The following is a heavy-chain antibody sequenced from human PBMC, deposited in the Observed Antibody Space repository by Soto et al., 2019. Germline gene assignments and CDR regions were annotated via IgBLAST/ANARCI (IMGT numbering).Heavy chain of an antibody. CDR2: ISPYNCNT. V-gene: IGHV1-18*04. Sequence: QIPLVQSGAEVKKPGASVRVSCKASGYAFSNYGISWIRQAPGLGLTWMGWISPYNCNTDYAQSLQGRVTMTTDTSTNTAYMELRSLSSDDTVVYYCATSYGSGFDPWGQGTLVTVSS. J-gene: IGHJ5*02. CDR3: ATSYGSGFDP. CDR1: GYAFSNYG. D-gene: IGHD3-10*01.